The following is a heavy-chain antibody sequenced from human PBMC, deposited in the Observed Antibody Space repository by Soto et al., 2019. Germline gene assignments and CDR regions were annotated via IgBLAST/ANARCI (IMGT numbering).Heavy chain of an antibody. CDR1: GFTFSSYA. V-gene: IGHV3-23*01. D-gene: IGHD3-10*01. Sequence: PGGSLRLSCAASGFTFSSYAMSWVRQAPGKGLEWVSAISGSGSSTYYADSVKGRFTISRDNAKNSLYLQMNSLRAEDTAVYYCARALGSSGPFDYWGQGTLVTVSS. J-gene: IGHJ4*02. CDR2: ISGSGSST. CDR3: ARALGSSGPFDY.